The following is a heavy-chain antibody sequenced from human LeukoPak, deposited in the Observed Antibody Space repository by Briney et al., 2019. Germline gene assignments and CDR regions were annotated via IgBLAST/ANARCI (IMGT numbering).Heavy chain of an antibody. CDR1: GFTVSSNY. J-gene: IGHJ3*02. CDR3: ARDSGWELPAFDI. CDR2: IYSGGST. D-gene: IGHD1-26*01. Sequence: GGSLRLSCAASGFTVSSNYMSWVRQAPGKGLEWVSVIYSGGSTYYADSVKGRFTISRDNSKNTLYLQMNSLRAEDTAVYYCARDSGWELPAFDIWGQGTMVTVSS. V-gene: IGHV3-53*01.